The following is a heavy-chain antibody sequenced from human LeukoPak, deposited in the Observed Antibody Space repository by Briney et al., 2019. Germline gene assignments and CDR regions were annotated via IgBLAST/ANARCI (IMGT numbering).Heavy chain of an antibody. D-gene: IGHD3-10*01. J-gene: IGHJ6*04. V-gene: IGHV3-48*03. CDR1: GFTFSSYE. CDR2: ISSSGSTI. CDR3: MGAGRITMVRGAMNGMDA. Sequence: PGGSLRLSCAASGFTFSSYEMNGVRQAPGKGLVWVSYISSSGSTIYYTDSVKGRFTISRDNAKNSLYLQMNSLRAEDTAVYYCMGAGRITMVRGAMNGMDAWGKGTTVTVSP.